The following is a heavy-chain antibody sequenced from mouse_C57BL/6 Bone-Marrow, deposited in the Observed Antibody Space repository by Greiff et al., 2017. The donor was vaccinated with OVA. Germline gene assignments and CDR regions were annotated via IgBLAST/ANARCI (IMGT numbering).Heavy chain of an antibody. D-gene: IGHD2-4*01. CDR1: GFNITDYY. CDR3: ARGGYDYDYFDY. CDR2: IDPEDGET. V-gene: IGHV14-2*01. J-gene: IGHJ2*01. Sequence: EVQLQQSGAELVKPGASVKLSCTASGFNITDYYMHWVKQRTEQGLEWIGRIDPEDGETKYAPKFPGKATITADTSSNTAYLQLSSLTSEDTAVYYCARGGYDYDYFDYWGQGTTLTVSS.